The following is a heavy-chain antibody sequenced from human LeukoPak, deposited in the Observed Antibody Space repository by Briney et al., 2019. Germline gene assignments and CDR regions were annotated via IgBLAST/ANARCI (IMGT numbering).Heavy chain of an antibody. V-gene: IGHV4-59*11. CDR1: GGSISGQD. CDR2: IYYSGST. CDR3: ARGVPEYYDFWSGYFYYFDY. Sequence: SETLSLTCTVSGGSISGQDVGWVRQPPGEGLEWVGYIYYSGSTNYNPSLKSRVTISVDTSKNQFYLKLSSVTAADTAVYYCARGVPEYYDFWSGYFYYFDYWGQGTLVTVSS. J-gene: IGHJ4*02. D-gene: IGHD3-3*01.